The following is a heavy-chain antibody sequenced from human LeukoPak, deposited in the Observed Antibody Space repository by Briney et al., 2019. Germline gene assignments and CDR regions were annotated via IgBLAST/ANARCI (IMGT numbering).Heavy chain of an antibody. CDR2: ISPDGKDT. Sequence: PGGSLRLSCAASGFTFSNYWIYWVRQVPGKGLVWVSRISPDGKDTSHADSVKGRFTISRDNAKNTLYLQMNSLRAEDTAVYYCAKSVLGYCSGGSCYHDYWGQGTLVTVSS. CDR1: GFTFSNYW. CDR3: AKSVLGYCSGGSCYHDY. D-gene: IGHD2-15*01. V-gene: IGHV3-74*01. J-gene: IGHJ4*02.